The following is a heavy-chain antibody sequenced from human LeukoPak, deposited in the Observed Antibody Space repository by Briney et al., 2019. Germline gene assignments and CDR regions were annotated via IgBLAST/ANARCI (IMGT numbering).Heavy chain of an antibody. CDR2: IYYSGSS. CDR1: GGSINNGGYY. CDR3: ARLRAASSTIMN. Sequence: SQTLSLTCTVSGGSINNGGYYWSWIRQHPGKGLEWIGYIYYSGSSYYNPSLRSRVTISVDTSKNHFSLKLSSVTAADTAVYYCARLRAASSTIMNWGQGTLVTVSS. J-gene: IGHJ4*02. V-gene: IGHV4-31*03. D-gene: IGHD2-2*01.